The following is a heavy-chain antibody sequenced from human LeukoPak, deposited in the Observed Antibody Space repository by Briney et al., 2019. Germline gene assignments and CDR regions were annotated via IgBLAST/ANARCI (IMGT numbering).Heavy chain of an antibody. CDR3: ARDLELTYYDSSGYHY. CDR1: GFTFSSYG. CDR2: ISYDGSNK. J-gene: IGHJ4*02. D-gene: IGHD3-22*01. Sequence: GGSLRLSCAASGFTFSSYGMHWVRQAPGKGLEWVAVISYDGSNKYYADSVKGRFTISRDNSKNTLYLQMNSLRAEDTAVYYCARDLELTYYDSSGYHYWGQGTPVTVSS. V-gene: IGHV3-30*03.